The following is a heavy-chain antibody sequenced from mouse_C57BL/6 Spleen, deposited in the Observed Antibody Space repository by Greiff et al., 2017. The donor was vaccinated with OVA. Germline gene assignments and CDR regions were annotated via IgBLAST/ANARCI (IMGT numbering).Heavy chain of an antibody. CDR2: IRSKRNNYAT. CDR3: GSAGSYWYFEV. J-gene: IGHJ1*03. V-gene: IGHV10-1*01. D-gene: IGHD4-1*01. Sequence: EVQRVESGGGLVQPKGSLKLSCAASGFSFNTYAMNWVRQAPGKGLEWVARIRSKRNNYATYYDDSGRDRFTISRDDSESMLYLQMNNLKTEDTAMYYCGSAGSYWYFEVWGTGTTVTVSS. CDR1: GFSFNTYA.